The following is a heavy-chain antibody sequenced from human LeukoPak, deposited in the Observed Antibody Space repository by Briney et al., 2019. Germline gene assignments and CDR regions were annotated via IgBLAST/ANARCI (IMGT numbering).Heavy chain of an antibody. CDR3: AMNGQSGFSFDP. Sequence: PSETLSLTCTVSGGSISSYYWSWIRQPPGKGLEWIGYIYYSGSTNYNPSLKSRDTISVDTSKNQFSLKLSSVTAADTAVYHCAMNGQSGFSFDPWGRGTLVTVSS. D-gene: IGHD1-26*01. J-gene: IGHJ5*02. V-gene: IGHV4-59*12. CDR2: IYYSGST. CDR1: GGSISSYY.